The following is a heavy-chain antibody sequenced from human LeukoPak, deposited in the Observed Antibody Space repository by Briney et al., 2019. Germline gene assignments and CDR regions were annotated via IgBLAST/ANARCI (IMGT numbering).Heavy chain of an antibody. CDR2: INPSGGST. Sequence: GASVKVSCKASGYTFTSYYMHWVRQAPGQGLERVGIINPSGGSTSYAQKFQGRVTMTRDTSTSTVYMELSSLRSEDTAVYYCARDSEHSYYYYGMDVWGQGTTVTVSS. CDR1: GYTFTSYY. V-gene: IGHV1-46*01. D-gene: IGHD1/OR15-1a*01. CDR3: ARDSEHSYYYYGMDV. J-gene: IGHJ6*02.